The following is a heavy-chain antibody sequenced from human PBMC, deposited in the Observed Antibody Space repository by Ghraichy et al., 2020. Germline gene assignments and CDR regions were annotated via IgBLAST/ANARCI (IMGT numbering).Heavy chain of an antibody. Sequence: SETLSLTCTVSGGSISSGCYYWSWLRPHPGQGLEWIVYIYYSGSTYYNPSLKSRITISVDTSKNQFSLKLGSVTAADTAVYSCARGASRVAGWGPHDCFDYWGQGTLVVVSS. CDR1: GGSISSGCYY. J-gene: IGHJ4*02. D-gene: IGHD4-23*01. V-gene: IGHV4-31*03. CDR2: IYYSGST. CDR3: ARGASRVAGWGPHDCFDY.